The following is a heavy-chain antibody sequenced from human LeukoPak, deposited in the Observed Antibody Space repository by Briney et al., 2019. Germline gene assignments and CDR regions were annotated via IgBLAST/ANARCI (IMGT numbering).Heavy chain of an antibody. Sequence: GGSLRLSCAASGFTFSSYWMSWVRQAPGKGLEWVANIKQDGSEKYYVDSVKGRFTISRDNAKNSLFLQMSNLRDDDTAIYYCARHAGISFWGQGTLVTVSS. CDR2: IKQDGSEK. D-gene: IGHD3-10*01. CDR1: GFTFSSYW. J-gene: IGHJ4*02. CDR3: ARHAGISF. V-gene: IGHV3-7*01.